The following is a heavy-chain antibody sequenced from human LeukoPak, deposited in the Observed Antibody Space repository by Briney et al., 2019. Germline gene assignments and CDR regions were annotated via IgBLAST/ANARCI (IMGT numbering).Heavy chain of an antibody. Sequence: GGSLGLSCAASGFTFSTSPMNWVRQAPGKGPEWVSYISSSSGTIYYADSVKGRFTISRDNPENSLYLQMNSLRAEDTAVYYCARGPGSGHYFDYWGQGTLVTVSS. CDR1: GFTFSTSP. CDR3: ARGPGSGHYFDY. V-gene: IGHV3-48*04. J-gene: IGHJ4*02. CDR2: ISSSSGTI. D-gene: IGHD2-15*01.